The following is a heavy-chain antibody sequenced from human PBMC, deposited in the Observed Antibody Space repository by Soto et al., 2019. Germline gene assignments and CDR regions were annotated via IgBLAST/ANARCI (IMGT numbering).Heavy chain of an antibody. J-gene: IGHJ5*02. V-gene: IGHV3-11*06. D-gene: IGHD2-2*01. CDR1: GFTFSDYY. CDR3: ARDPSVVVVPAAIPNWFDP. CDR2: ISSSSSYT. Sequence: QVQPVESGGGLVKPGGSLRLSCAASGFTFSDYYMSWIRQAPGKGLEWVSYISSSSSYTNYADSVKGRFTISRDNAKNSLYLQMNSLRAEDTAVYYCARDPSVVVVPAAIPNWFDPWGQGTLVTVSS.